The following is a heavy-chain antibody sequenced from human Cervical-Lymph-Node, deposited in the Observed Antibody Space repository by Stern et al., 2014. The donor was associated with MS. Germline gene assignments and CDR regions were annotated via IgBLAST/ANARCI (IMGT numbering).Heavy chain of an antibody. V-gene: IGHV3-23*04. Sequence: VQLVESGGGLVQPGGSLRLSCAVSGFTFSTYAMSWVRQPPGKGLEWVSLISGTGGNTYYADSVKGRFTISRDNSKNTLYLQMNNLRADDTAVYYCAKLMVVALDYWGQGTLVTVSS. J-gene: IGHJ4*02. D-gene: IGHD2-15*01. CDR1: GFTFSTYA. CDR3: AKLMVVALDY. CDR2: ISGTGGNT.